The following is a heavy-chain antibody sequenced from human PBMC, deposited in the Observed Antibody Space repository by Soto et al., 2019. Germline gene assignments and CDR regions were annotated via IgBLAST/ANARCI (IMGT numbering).Heavy chain of an antibody. CDR1: GCTFSSYT. V-gene: IGHV3-23*01. J-gene: IGHJ6*02. Sequence: GGSLRLSCAASGCTFSSYTMSWVRQATGKGLEWVSAISGSGGSTYYADSVKGRFTISRDNSKNTLYLQMNSLRAGDTAVYYCAKDWPAAGHGGGGYYYYYYGMDVWGQGTTVTVSS. CDR3: AKDWPAAGHGGGGYYYYYYGMDV. CDR2: ISGSGGST. D-gene: IGHD3-16*01.